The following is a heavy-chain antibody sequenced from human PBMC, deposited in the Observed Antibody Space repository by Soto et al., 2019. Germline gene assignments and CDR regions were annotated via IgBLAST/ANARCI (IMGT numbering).Heavy chain of an antibody. J-gene: IGHJ6*02. D-gene: IGHD2-8*02. V-gene: IGHV1-69*13. Sequence: ASVKVSCKASGVTFSNYGLNWVRQAPGQGLQWMGWIIPLFDPTNYAQKFQGRVTITADESTSTAYMELSSLRSEDTAMYYCAGVLVVMASVGYYYCSMDVWGQGTTVTVSS. CDR2: IIPLFDPT. CDR3: AGVLVVMASVGYYYCSMDV. CDR1: GVTFSNYG.